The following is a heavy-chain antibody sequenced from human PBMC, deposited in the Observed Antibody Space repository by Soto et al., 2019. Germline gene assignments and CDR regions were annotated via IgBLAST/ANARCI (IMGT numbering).Heavy chain of an antibody. CDR2: IYYSGDT. CDR1: GGSISSGGYY. CDR3: ARGSLPVLRYFHWFDY. Sequence: QVQLQESGPGLVKPSQTLSLTCNVSGGSISSGGYYWNWIRQHPGKGLEWIGYIYYSGDTYYNPSLKSRVTISIDSSKNQFSLKLRSVTDADTAVYYCARGSLPVLRYFHWFDYWGQGTLVTVSS. D-gene: IGHD3-9*01. J-gene: IGHJ4*02. V-gene: IGHV4-31*03.